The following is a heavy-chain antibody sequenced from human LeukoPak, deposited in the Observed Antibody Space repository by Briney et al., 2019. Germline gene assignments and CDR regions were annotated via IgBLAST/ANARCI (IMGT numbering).Heavy chain of an antibody. CDR1: GGAISSSSYY. CDR2: IYYSGST. Sequence: SETVSLTCTVSGGAISSSSYYWGWIRQPPGKGLEWIGSIYYSGSTYYNPSLKSRVTISVDTSKNQFSLKLSSVTAADTAVYYCARRERWGYGAFDYWGQGTLVTVSS. CDR3: ARRERWGYGAFDY. J-gene: IGHJ4*02. D-gene: IGHD1-1*01. V-gene: IGHV4-39*01.